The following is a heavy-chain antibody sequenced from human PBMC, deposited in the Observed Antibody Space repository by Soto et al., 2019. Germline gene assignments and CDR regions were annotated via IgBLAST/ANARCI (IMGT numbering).Heavy chain of an antibody. CDR3: ARRTNYGDYSFDY. D-gene: IGHD4-17*01. CDR1: GGSISTDSHY. CDR2: VYYAGST. J-gene: IGHJ4*02. Sequence: QLQLQESGPGLVKPSDTLSLTCTVSGGSISTDSHYWGWIRQPPGKGLEWIGSVYYAGSTYKNPSLHSRVTISVETSKNHFSLKLNSVTAADTAVYYCARRTNYGDYSFDYWGQGTLVTVSS. V-gene: IGHV4-39*02.